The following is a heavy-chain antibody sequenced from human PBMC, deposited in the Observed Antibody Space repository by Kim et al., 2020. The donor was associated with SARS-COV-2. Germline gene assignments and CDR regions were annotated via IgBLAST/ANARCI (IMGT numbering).Heavy chain of an antibody. CDR2: ISSSSSYI. J-gene: IGHJ4*02. V-gene: IGHV3-21*01. Sequence: LSLTCAASGFTFSSYSMNWVRQAPGKGLEWVSSISSSSSYIYYADSVKGRFTISRDNAKNSLYLQMNSLRAEDTAVYYCARGGSSSSGVLFDYWGQGTLVTVSS. D-gene: IGHD6-25*01. CDR1: GFTFSSYS. CDR3: ARGGSSSSGVLFDY.